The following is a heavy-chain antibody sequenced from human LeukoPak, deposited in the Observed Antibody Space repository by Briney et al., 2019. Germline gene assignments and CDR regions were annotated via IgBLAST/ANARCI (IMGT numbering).Heavy chain of an antibody. CDR1: GYTFTSYD. Sequence: ASVKVSCKASGYTFTSYDINWVRQATGQGLEWLGLINPSNDFTRYAQNFQGRITITRDTSTGTVYMELRSLRSEDTAVYYCGRDIGDTTIGYWGQGTLVTVSS. D-gene: IGHD1-1*01. CDR2: INPSNDFT. CDR3: GRDIGDTTIGY. V-gene: IGHV1-46*01. J-gene: IGHJ4*02.